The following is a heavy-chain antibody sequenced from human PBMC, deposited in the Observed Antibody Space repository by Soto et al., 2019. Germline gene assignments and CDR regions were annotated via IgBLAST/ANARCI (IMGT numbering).Heavy chain of an antibody. V-gene: IGHV3-7*01. CDR1: GFTFSNYW. J-gene: IGHJ4*02. D-gene: IGHD5-18*01. CDR3: ASGFRYGYLFDY. Sequence: GGSLRLSCAASGFTFSNYWMNWVRQAPGKGLEWVANIKHDGSEKYYVDSVKGRFTISRDNAKNSLFLQMNSLRADDTAVYYCASGFRYGYLFDYWGQGTLVTVSS. CDR2: IKHDGSEK.